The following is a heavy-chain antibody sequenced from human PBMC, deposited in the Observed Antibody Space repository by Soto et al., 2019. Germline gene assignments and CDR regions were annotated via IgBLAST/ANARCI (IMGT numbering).Heavy chain of an antibody. Sequence: ASVKVSCKASGYTFTSYAMHWVRQAPGQRLEWMGWINAGNGNTKYSQKFQGRVTITRDTSASTAYMELSSLRSEDTAVYYCARSLMVYEKPLPPYGMDVWGQGTTVTVSS. V-gene: IGHV1-3*01. CDR2: INAGNGNT. J-gene: IGHJ6*02. CDR1: GYTFTSYA. CDR3: ARSLMVYEKPLPPYGMDV. D-gene: IGHD2-8*01.